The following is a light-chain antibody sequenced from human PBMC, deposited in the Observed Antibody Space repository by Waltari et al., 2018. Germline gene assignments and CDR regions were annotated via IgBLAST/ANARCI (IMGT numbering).Light chain of an antibody. V-gene: IGKV3-11*01. Sequence: DIVLTQSPAILSLSPGERASLPCRASQSVTNYLARYQQKPGQAPRLLIYDTSNGATGIPARFSGSGFGTDFTLTISSLEPEDFAVYYCQQRRNWPLTFGGGTKVEIK. CDR1: QSVTNY. J-gene: IGKJ4*01. CDR2: DTS. CDR3: QQRRNWPLT.